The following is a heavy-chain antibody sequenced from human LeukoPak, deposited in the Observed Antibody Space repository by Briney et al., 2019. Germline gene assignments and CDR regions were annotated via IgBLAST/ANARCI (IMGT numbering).Heavy chain of an antibody. CDR1: GFTFSSYS. V-gene: IGHV3-21*01. J-gene: IGHJ4*02. CDR2: ISSSGNYM. CDR3: ARAVGSGYYRHLDY. D-gene: IGHD3-3*01. Sequence: GGSLRVSCAASGFTFSSYSMNWVRQAPGKGLEWVSFISSSGNYMYYADSVKGRFTISRDNAKNSLYLQMNSLRAEDTAVYYCARAVGSGYYRHLDYWGQGTLVSVSS.